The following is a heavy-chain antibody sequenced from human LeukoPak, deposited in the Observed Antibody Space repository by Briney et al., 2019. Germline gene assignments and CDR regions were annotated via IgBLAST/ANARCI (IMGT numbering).Heavy chain of an antibody. CDR2: ISYSGNT. Sequence: SETLSLTCTVSGGSIISSDYHWGWVRQPPGKGLEWIGTISYSGNTDYNPSLRSRVTISADTSNNQFSLRLGSETAADTAVYHCARHCCSGPAKRVFDIWGQGTMVTVSS. CDR1: GGSIISSDYH. J-gene: IGHJ3*02. CDR3: ARHCCSGPAKRVFDI. V-gene: IGHV4-39*01. D-gene: IGHD2-15*01.